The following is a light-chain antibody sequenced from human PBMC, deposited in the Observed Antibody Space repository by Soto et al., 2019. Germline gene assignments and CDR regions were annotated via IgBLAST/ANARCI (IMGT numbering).Light chain of an antibody. J-gene: IGLJ1*01. CDR3: RSYSISTAYL. CDR1: SSDVGGYDY. CDR2: EVN. V-gene: IGLV2-14*01. Sequence: QSALTQPASVSGSPGQSITISCTGTSSDVGGYDYVSWYQLHPGKAPKLMVFEVNNRPSGVSYRFSGSKSRNTASLTISGLQAEDEADYFCRSYSISTAYLFGTGTRSPS.